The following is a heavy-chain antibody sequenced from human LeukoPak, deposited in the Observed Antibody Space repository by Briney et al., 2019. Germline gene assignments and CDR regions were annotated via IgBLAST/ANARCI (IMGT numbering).Heavy chain of an antibody. J-gene: IGHJ4*02. CDR1: GGSISSYY. CDR2: IYSSGSA. Sequence: SETLSLTCIVSGGSISSYYWSWIPQPAGKGLEWIGRIYSSGSANYNPSLKSQVSMSVDTSKNQFSLKLSSVTAADTAVYYCARNYYDTNGYYSGFDYWGQGTLVTVSS. V-gene: IGHV4-4*07. D-gene: IGHD3-22*01. CDR3: ARNYYDTNGYYSGFDY.